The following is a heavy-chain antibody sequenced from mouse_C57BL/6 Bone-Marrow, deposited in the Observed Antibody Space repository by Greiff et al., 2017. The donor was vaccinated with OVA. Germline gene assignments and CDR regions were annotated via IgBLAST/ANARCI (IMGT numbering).Heavy chain of an antibody. V-gene: IGHV2-3*01. J-gene: IGHJ4*01. CDR1: GFSFTSYG. CDR2: IWGDGST. D-gene: IGHD1-1*01. CDR3: AKILGAYYYGRGYAMDY. Sequence: QVQLQQSGPGLVAPSQSLSITCTVSGFSFTSYGVSWVRQPPGKGLEWLGVIWGDGSTNYHSALISRLSISKDNSKSQVFLKLNSLQTDDTATYYCAKILGAYYYGRGYAMDYWGQGTSVTVSS.